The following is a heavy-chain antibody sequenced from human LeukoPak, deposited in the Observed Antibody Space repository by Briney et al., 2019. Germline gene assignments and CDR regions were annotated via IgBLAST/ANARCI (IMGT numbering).Heavy chain of an antibody. Sequence: GGSLRLSCAASGFTFSSYAMSWVRQAPGKGLEWVSAISGSGGSTYYAHSVKGRFTISRDNSKNTLYLQMNSLRAEDTAVYYCAKKPEDSIAAAPEFDYWGQGTLVTVSS. D-gene: IGHD6-13*01. CDR2: ISGSGGST. V-gene: IGHV3-23*01. CDR1: GFTFSSYA. J-gene: IGHJ4*02. CDR3: AKKPEDSIAAAPEFDY.